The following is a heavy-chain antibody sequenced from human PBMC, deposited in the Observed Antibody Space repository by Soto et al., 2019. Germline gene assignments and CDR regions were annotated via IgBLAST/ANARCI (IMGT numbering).Heavy chain of an antibody. J-gene: IGHJ6*02. CDR1: GGSISSGGYY. V-gene: IGHV4-31*03. CDR2: IYYSGST. D-gene: IGHD1-7*01. CDR3: ARDGTKLELRDYYYGMDV. Sequence: SETLSLTCTVSGGSISSGGYYWSWIRQHPGKGLEWIGYIYYSGSTYYNPSLKSRVTISVDTSKNQFSLKLSSVTAADTAVYYCARDGTKLELRDYYYGMDVWGQGTTVTVSS.